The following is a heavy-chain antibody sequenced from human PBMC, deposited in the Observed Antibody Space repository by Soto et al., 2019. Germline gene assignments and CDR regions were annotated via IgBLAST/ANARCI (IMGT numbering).Heavy chain of an antibody. Sequence: ASVKVSCKASGYTFTSYDINWVRQATGQGLEWMGWMNPNSGNTGYAQKFQGRVTMTRNTSISTAYMELSSLRSEDTAVYYCARRAPSKIFTVIPRQGDAFDIWGQGTMVTVSS. V-gene: IGHV1-8*01. CDR3: ARRAPSKIFTVIPRQGDAFDI. CDR1: GYTFTSYD. CDR2: MNPNSGNT. D-gene: IGHD4-17*01. J-gene: IGHJ3*02.